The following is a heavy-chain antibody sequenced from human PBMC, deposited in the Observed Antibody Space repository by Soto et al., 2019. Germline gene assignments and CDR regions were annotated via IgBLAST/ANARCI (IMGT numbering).Heavy chain of an antibody. CDR2: ITGSSSAI. V-gene: IGHV3-48*02. Sequence: EVHLVESGGGSVQPGGSLRLSCAASGFTFNSYSMHWVRQAPGKGLEWVSYITGSSSAIYYADSVKGRVTISRDNAKNSLSLQMNSLRDEDTAVYYCARGYCNGGSCYPGIYWGQGTLVSVSS. CDR1: GFTFNSYS. CDR3: ARGYCNGGSCYPGIY. J-gene: IGHJ4*02. D-gene: IGHD2-15*01.